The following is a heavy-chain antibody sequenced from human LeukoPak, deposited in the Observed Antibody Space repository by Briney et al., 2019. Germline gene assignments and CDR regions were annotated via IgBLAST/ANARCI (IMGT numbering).Heavy chain of an antibody. V-gene: IGHV3-30-3*01. CDR3: ARGRASIAAAGFDY. Sequence: GGTLRLSCATSGFTFSMSAMNWVRLAPGKGLDWVAVISFDGGNKFYADSVKGRFSISRDNSKNTLYPQMSSLGLDDTAVYFCARGRASIAAAGFDYGGQGTLVTVSA. CDR1: GFTFSMSA. CDR2: ISFDGGNK. D-gene: IGHD6-13*01. J-gene: IGHJ4*02.